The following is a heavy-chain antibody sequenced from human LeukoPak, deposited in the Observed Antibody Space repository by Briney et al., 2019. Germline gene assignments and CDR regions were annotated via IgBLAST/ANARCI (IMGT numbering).Heavy chain of an antibody. D-gene: IGHD3-16*01. Sequence: ASVKVSYKASGYTFTSYGISWVRQAPGKGLEWMGGFDPEDGETIYAQKFQGRVTMTEDTSTDTAYMELSSLRSEDTAVYYCARDVGGVDYDRGPGRNWFDPWGQGTLVTVSS. CDR3: ARDVGGVDYDRGPGRNWFDP. V-gene: IGHV1-24*01. J-gene: IGHJ5*02. CDR1: GYTFTSYG. CDR2: FDPEDGET.